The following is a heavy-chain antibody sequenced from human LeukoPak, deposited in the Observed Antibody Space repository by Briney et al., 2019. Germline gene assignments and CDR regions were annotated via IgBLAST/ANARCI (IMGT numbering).Heavy chain of an antibody. CDR1: GFTFSSYG. V-gene: IGHV3-23*01. Sequence: PGGSLRLSCAASGFTFSSYGMSWVRQAPGKGLEWVSAISGSGGSTYYADSVKGRFTISRDNAKNSLYLQMNSLRAEDTALYYCARQITMIVVVIPTVYMDVWGKGTTVTVSS. J-gene: IGHJ6*03. CDR3: ARQITMIVVVIPTVYMDV. D-gene: IGHD3-22*01. CDR2: ISGSGGST.